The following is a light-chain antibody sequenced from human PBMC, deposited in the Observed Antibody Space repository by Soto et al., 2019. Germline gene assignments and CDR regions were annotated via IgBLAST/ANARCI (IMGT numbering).Light chain of an antibody. V-gene: IGKV1-39*01. CDR2: AAS. CDR1: KSIRIY. J-gene: IGKJ4*01. Sequence: DIQMIPSPSSLSASVGDRVTITFRTSKSIRIYLNWYQQKXGKAPNXXIYAASSLHSGVPSMFSGSGSGTDCTLTISSLKHEDVGIDSCQQSYALVRTFGGGTKVDI. CDR3: QQSYALVRT.